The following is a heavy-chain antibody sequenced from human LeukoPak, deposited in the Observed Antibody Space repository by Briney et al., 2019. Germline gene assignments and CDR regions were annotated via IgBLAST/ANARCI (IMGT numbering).Heavy chain of an antibody. CDR2: ISAYNGNT. V-gene: IGHV1-18*01. D-gene: IGHD2-2*01. Sequence: ASVKVSCKASGYTFTSYGISWLRQAPGQGLEWMGWISAYNGNTNYAQKLQGRVTMTTDTSTSTAYMELRSLRSDDTAVYYCARGYCSSTSCLYYYYYMDVWGKGTTVTVSS. J-gene: IGHJ6*03. CDR3: ARGYCSSTSCLYYYYYMDV. CDR1: GYTFTSYG.